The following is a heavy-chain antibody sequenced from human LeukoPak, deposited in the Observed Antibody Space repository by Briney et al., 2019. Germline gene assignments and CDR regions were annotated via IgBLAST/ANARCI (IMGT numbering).Heavy chain of an antibody. Sequence: GGSLRLSCAASGFTFSNAWMSWVRQAPGKGLEWVGRIKSKTDGGTTDYAAPVKGRFTISRDDSKNTLYLQMNSLKTEDTAVYYCTTDFSMTFAFDIWGQGTMVTVSS. CDR2: IKSKTDGGTT. D-gene: IGHD2/OR15-2a*01. CDR3: TTDFSMTFAFDI. J-gene: IGHJ3*02. CDR1: GFTFSNAW. V-gene: IGHV3-15*01.